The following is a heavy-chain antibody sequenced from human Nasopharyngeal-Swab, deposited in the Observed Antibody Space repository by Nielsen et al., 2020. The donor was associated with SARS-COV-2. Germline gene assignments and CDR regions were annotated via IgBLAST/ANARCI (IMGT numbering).Heavy chain of an antibody. D-gene: IGHD2-2*03. Sequence: WIRQPPGKGLEWVANIKQDGSEKYYVDSVKGRFTISRDNAKNSLYLQMNSLRAEDTAVYYCARGTKNGGWIGYYYYMDVWGKGTTVTVSS. CDR2: IKQDGSEK. V-gene: IGHV3-7*03. J-gene: IGHJ6*03. CDR3: ARGTKNGGWIGYYYYMDV.